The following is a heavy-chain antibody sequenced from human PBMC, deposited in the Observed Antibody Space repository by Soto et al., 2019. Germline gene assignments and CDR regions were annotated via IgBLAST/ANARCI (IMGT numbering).Heavy chain of an antibody. Sequence: GSLRLSCAASGFTFSSYAMSWVRQAPGKGLEWVSAISGSGGSTYYADSVKGRSTISRDNSKNTLYLQMNSLRAEDTAVYYCAKDVPGYDFWSGYYVYDYYYGMDVWGQGTTVTVSS. V-gene: IGHV3-23*01. CDR2: ISGSGGST. CDR1: GFTFSSYA. CDR3: AKDVPGYDFWSGYYVYDYYYGMDV. D-gene: IGHD3-3*01. J-gene: IGHJ6*02.